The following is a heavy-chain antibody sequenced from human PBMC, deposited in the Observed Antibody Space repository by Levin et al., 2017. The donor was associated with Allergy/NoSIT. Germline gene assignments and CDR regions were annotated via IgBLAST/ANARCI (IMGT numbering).Heavy chain of an antibody. CDR2: ISTNTGNP. V-gene: IGHV7-4-1*02. CDR3: ARDRNHIDFDY. Sequence: GESLKISYKASGYTFRSHSINWVRQAPGQGLEWMGWISTNTGNPTYAQGFIGRFVFSLDTAVSTAYLQISGLNAEDTAVYYCARDRNHIDFDYWGQGTLVTVSS. CDR1: GYTFRSHS. J-gene: IGHJ4*02. D-gene: IGHD1-14*01.